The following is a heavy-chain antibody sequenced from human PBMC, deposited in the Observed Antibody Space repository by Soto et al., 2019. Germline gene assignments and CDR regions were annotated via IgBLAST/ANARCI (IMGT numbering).Heavy chain of an antibody. CDR1: GYSFTSYW. CDR3: ARTAAAGKYYYGVDV. Sequence: LGESLKISCKGSGYSFTSYWIGWVRQMPGKGLEWMGIIYPGDSDTRYSSSFQGQVTISADKSISTAYLQWSSLKASDAAIYYCARTAAAGKYYYGVDVWGQGTTVTVSS. CDR2: IYPGDSDT. J-gene: IGHJ6*02. D-gene: IGHD6-13*01. V-gene: IGHV5-51*01.